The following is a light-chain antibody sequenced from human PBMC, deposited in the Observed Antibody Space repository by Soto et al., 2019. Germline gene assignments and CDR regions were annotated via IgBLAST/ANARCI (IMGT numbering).Light chain of an antibody. V-gene: IGKV1-5*03. J-gene: IGKJ4*01. CDR2: KAS. Sequence: DIQMTQSPSTLSASVGDRVTITCRASQSISTWLAWYQQKPGKAPKLLIYKASTLEGGVPSRFSGSGSGTEFIITISSLQPDDFATNYCQQYNTYPLTFGGGTTVEIK. CDR3: QQYNTYPLT. CDR1: QSISTW.